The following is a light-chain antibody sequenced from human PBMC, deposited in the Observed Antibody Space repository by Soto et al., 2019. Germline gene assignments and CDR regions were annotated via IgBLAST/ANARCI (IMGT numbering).Light chain of an antibody. J-gene: IGLJ2*01. V-gene: IGLV1-51*02. Sequence: QSVLTQPPSVPAAPGQKVTISCSGSSSNIGKNHVSWYQQVPGTAPKLLIYESNKRPSGIPDRFSGSKSGTSATLGIAGLQTGDEADYYCGTWDSSLTAVLFGGGTKVTVL. CDR3: GTWDSSLTAVL. CDR1: SSNIGKNH. CDR2: ESN.